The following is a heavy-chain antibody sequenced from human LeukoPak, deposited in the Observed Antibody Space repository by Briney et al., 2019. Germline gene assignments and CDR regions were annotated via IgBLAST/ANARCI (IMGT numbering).Heavy chain of an antibody. CDR1: GFTFSSYG. CDR3: ARDRCSSTSCYNTPNWFDP. D-gene: IGHD2-2*02. V-gene: IGHV3-23*01. Sequence: GSLRLSCAASGFTFSSYGMHWVRQAPGKGLEWVSAISGSGSSTYYTDSVKGRFTISRDNAKNSVYLQMNSLRSEDTAFYHCARDRCSSTSCYNTPNWFDPWGQGTLVPVSS. CDR2: ISGSGSST. J-gene: IGHJ5*02.